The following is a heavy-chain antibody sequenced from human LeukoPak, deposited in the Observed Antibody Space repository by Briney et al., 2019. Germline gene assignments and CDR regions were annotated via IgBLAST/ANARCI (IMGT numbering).Heavy chain of an antibody. CDR2: IVVGSGNT. CDR1: GFTFTSSA. CDR3: AADGTTVHYYYYGMDV. Sequence: SVKVSCKASGFTFTSSAVQWVRQARGQRLEWIGWIVVGSGNTNYAQKFQERVTITRDMSTSTAYMELSSLRSEDTAVYYCAADGTTVHYYYYGMDVWAKGPRSPSP. J-gene: IGHJ6*02. D-gene: IGHD4-11*01. V-gene: IGHV1-58*01.